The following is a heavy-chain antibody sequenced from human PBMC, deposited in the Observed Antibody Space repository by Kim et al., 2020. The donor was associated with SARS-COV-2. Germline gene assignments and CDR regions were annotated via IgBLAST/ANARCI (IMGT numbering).Heavy chain of an antibody. CDR3: AKDSQYSGSYSDAFDI. CDR1: GFTFSSYA. Sequence: LSLTCAASGFTFSSYAMSWVRQAPGKGLEWVSAISGSGGSTYYADSVKGRFTISRDNSKNTLYLQMNSLRAEDTAVYYCAKDSQYSGSYSDAFDIWGQGTMVTVSS. V-gene: IGHV3-23*01. CDR2: ISGSGGST. J-gene: IGHJ3*02. D-gene: IGHD1-26*01.